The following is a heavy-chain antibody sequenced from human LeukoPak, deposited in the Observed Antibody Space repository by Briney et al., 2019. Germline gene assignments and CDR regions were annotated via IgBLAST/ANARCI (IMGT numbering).Heavy chain of an antibody. CDR3: ARGSSSWQYYFDY. J-gene: IGHJ4*02. CDR2: INPNSGGT. V-gene: IGHV1-2*02. D-gene: IGHD6-13*01. Sequence: ASVKVSCKASGYTFTGYYMHRVRQAPGQGLEWMGWINPNSGGTNYAQKFQGRVTMTRDTSISTAYMELSRLRSDDTAVYYCARGSSSWQYYFDYWGQGTLVTVSS. CDR1: GYTFTGYY.